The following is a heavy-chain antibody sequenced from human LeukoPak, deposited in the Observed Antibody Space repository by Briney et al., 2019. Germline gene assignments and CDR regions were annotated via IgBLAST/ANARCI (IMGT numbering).Heavy chain of an antibody. Sequence: PGGSLRLSCSVSGFTFSSYSMNWVRQAPGEGLEWVSYISSRSTTIHYADSVKGRFTISRDNAKNSLDLQMNGLRDEDTAVYYCARDRSPTAIDAFDIWGQGTKVTVSS. CDR3: ARDRSPTAIDAFDI. CDR2: ISSRSTTI. CDR1: GFTFSSYS. J-gene: IGHJ3*02. V-gene: IGHV3-48*02. D-gene: IGHD2-21*02.